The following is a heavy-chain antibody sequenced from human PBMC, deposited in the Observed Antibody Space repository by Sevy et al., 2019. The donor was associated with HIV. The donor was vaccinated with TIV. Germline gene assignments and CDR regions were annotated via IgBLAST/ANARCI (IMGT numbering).Heavy chain of an antibody. CDR1: GFTFSDYY. Sequence: GGSLRLSCAASGFTFSDYYMSWIRQAPGKGLEWVSYISSSGSTIYDADSVKGRFTISRDNAKNSLYLQMNSLRAEDTAVYYCARDPHPTVTTYYYYYYGMDDWGQGTTVTVSS. CDR3: ARDPHPTVTTYYYYYYGMDD. V-gene: IGHV3-11*01. CDR2: ISSSGSTI. J-gene: IGHJ6*02. D-gene: IGHD4-4*01.